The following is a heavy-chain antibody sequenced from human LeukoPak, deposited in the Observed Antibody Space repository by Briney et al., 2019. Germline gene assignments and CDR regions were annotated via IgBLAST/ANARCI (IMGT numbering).Heavy chain of an antibody. V-gene: IGHV3-23*01. D-gene: IGHD2-21*02. CDR1: GFTFSSYA. J-gene: IGHJ3*02. CDR3: ARPRVVTARNDGFDI. CDR2: ISGSGGST. Sequence: GGSLRLSCAASGFTFSSYAMSWVRQAPGKGLEWVSAISGSGGSTYYADSVKGRFTISRDNSKSTLFLQMNCLRAEDTAVYFCARPRVVTARNDGFDIWGQGTMVTVSS.